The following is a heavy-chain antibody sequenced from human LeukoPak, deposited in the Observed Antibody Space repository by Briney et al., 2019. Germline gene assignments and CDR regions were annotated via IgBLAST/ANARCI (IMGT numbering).Heavy chain of an antibody. CDR2: ISTTGSTI. J-gene: IGHJ3*02. CDR1: GFSFGNAW. V-gene: IGHV3-48*01. CDR3: AGADLGYCSSTSCYAGAFDI. Sequence: GGSLRLSCVASGFSFGNAWMDWVRQAQGKGLEWLSYISTTGSTIYYAGSVKGRFTISRDNAQNSLFLQMDSLRAEDTAVYYCAGADLGYCSSTSCYAGAFDIWGQGTMVTVSS. D-gene: IGHD2-2*01.